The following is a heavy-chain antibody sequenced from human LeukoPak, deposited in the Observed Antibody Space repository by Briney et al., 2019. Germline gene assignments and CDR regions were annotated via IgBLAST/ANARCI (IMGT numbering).Heavy chain of an antibody. V-gene: IGHV4-39*01. Sequence: SETLSLTCIVSGGSLSSSFYWGWIRQSPGGGLDLIGTVSSSGHTYYTPSLKSRVTISVDTSKNQFSLKLSSVTAADTAVYYCARRLKTYYFDYWGQGTLVTVSS. J-gene: IGHJ4*02. CDR3: ARRLKTYYFDY. CDR2: VSSSGHT. CDR1: GGSLSSSFY.